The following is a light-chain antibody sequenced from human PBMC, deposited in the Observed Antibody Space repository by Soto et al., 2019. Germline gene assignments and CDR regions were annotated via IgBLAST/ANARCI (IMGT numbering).Light chain of an antibody. CDR2: DAS. J-gene: IGKJ4*01. Sequence: EIVMSQSPATLSVSPGETVTLSCRASQSIRSDLAWYQQTPGQAPRLLIYDASTRATGVPARFSGSGSGTEFTLTINSLQSEDFAVYYCQQYSNWPLTFGGGTKVDIK. CDR3: QQYSNWPLT. V-gene: IGKV3-15*01. CDR1: QSIRSD.